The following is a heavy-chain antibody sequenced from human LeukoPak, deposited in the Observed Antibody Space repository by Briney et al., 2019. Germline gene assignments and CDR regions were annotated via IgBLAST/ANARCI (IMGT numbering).Heavy chain of an antibody. J-gene: IGHJ6*03. CDR2: ISAYNGNT. D-gene: IGHD2-15*01. CDR3: ARDYCSGGIVYSHYYYYMDV. CDR1: GYTFTSYG. V-gene: IGHV1-18*01. Sequence: ASVKVSCKASGYTFTSYGISWVRQAPGQGLEWMGWISAYNGNTNYAQKLQGRVTMTTDTSTSTAYMELRSLRSDDTAVYYCARDYCSGGIVYSHYYYYMDVWGKGTTVTVSS.